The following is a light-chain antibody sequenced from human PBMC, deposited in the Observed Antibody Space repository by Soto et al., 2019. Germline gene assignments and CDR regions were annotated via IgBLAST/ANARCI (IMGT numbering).Light chain of an antibody. CDR1: QSISSW. CDR2: DAS. Sequence: DIQMTQSPSTLSASVGDRVTITCRASQSISSWLAWYQLKPGKAPKLLIYDASSLEGGVPSRFSGSGSGTEFTLTISSLQPDDFATYYCQQYNSYWTFGQGTKVDIK. J-gene: IGKJ1*01. V-gene: IGKV1-5*01. CDR3: QQYNSYWT.